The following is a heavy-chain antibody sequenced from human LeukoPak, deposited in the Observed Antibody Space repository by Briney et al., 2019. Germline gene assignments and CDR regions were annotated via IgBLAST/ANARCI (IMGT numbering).Heavy chain of an antibody. CDR2: INPSGGST. CDR1: GYTFTSYY. D-gene: IGHD3-22*01. Sequence: ASVKVSCKASGYTFTSYYMHWVRQAPGQGLEWMGIINPSGGSTSYAQKFQGRVTMTRDMSTSTVYMELSSLRSEDTAVYYCASPNYYDLRAFDIWGQGTMVTVSS. CDR3: ASPNYYDLRAFDI. V-gene: IGHV1-46*01. J-gene: IGHJ3*02.